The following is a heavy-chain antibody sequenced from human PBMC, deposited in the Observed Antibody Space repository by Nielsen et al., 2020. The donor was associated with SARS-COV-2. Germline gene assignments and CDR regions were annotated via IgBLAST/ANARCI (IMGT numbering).Heavy chain of an antibody. J-gene: IGHJ6*02. Sequence: GESLKISCAASGFTFSSYGMHWVRQATGKGLEWVSAIGTAGDTYYPGSVKGRFTISRENAKNSLYLQMNSLRAGDTAVYYCARSRQGYYYYGMDVWGQGTTVTVSS. CDR2: IGTAGDT. CDR1: GFTFSSYG. V-gene: IGHV3-13*01. CDR3: ARSRQGYYYYGMDV.